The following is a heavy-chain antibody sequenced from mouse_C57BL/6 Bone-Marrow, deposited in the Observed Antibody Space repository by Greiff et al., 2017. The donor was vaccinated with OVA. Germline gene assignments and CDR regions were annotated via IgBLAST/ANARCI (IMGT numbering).Heavy chain of an antibody. Sequence: QVQLQQSGAELVKPGASVKLSCKASGYTFTSYWMHWVKQRPGQGLEWIGMIHPNSGSTNYNEKFKSKATLTVDKSSSTAYMQLSGLTSEDSAVYYCAISTVPAWFAYWGQGTLVTVSA. CDR3: AISTVPAWFAY. J-gene: IGHJ3*01. CDR2: IHPNSGST. D-gene: IGHD1-1*01. V-gene: IGHV1-64*01. CDR1: GYTFTSYW.